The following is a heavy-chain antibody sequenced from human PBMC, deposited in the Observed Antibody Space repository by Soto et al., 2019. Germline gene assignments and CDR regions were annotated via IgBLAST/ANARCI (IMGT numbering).Heavy chain of an antibody. CDR3: ARKFYYCSGGSCDVGFWFDP. J-gene: IGHJ5*02. CDR1: GYSFTSYW. D-gene: IGHD2-15*01. CDR2: IYPGDSDT. V-gene: IGHV5-51*01. Sequence: GESLKISCKGSGYSFTSYWIGWVRQMPGKGLEWMGIIYPGDSDTRYSPSFQGQVTISADKSISTAYLQWSSLKASDTAMYYCARKFYYCSGGSCDVGFWFDPWGQGTLVTVSS.